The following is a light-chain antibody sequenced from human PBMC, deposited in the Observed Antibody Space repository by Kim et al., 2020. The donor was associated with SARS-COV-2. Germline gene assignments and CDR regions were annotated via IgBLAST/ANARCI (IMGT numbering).Light chain of an antibody. J-gene: IGKJ1*01. V-gene: IGKV1-5*03. CDR2: KAS. CDR3: QQYNYYST. Sequence: ASGVDRVTGTCRASQSVSNWLAGYQQKPGKAPKLLTYKASSLGSGVPSRFSGSGSGTVFTLTISSLQPDDFATYYCQQYNYYSTFGQGTKVDIK. CDR1: QSVSNW.